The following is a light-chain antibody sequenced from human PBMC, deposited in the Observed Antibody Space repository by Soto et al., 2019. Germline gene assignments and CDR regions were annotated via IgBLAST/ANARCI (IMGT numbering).Light chain of an antibody. J-gene: IGKJ1*01. CDR1: QSVSNNY. Sequence: EIVLTQSPGTLSLSPGERATLSCRPSQSVSNNYLAWYQQKPGQAPRLLIHGASSRATGIPDRFSGSGSGTDFTLTISRLEPEDFAVYYCQQYGSSPRTFGQGTKVEV. CDR3: QQYGSSPRT. CDR2: GAS. V-gene: IGKV3-20*01.